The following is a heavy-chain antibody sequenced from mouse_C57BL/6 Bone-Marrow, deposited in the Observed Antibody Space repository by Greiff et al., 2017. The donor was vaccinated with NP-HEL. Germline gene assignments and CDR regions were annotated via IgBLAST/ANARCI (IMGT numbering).Heavy chain of an antibody. D-gene: IGHD2-2*01. J-gene: IGHJ2*01. CDR3: ARTGNYGYDIDY. CDR1: GYTFTDYY. CDR2: INPNNGGT. V-gene: IGHV1-26*01. Sequence: EVQLQQSGPELVKPGASVKISCKASGYTFTDYYMNWVKQSHGKSLEWIGDINPNNGGTSYNQKFKGKATLTVDKSSSTAYMELRSLTSEDSAVYYFARTGNYGYDIDYWGQGTTLTVSS.